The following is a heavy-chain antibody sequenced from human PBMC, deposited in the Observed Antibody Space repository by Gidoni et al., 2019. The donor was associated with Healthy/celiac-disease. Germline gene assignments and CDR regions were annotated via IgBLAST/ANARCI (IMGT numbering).Heavy chain of an antibody. J-gene: IGHJ6*02. D-gene: IGHD3-3*01. V-gene: IGHV3-15*01. CDR1: GFTFSNAW. CDR2: IKSKTDGGTT. CDR3: TTGLRYDDFWSGYREDREIYYYYGMDV. Sequence: EVQLVESGGGLVKPGGSLRLSCAASGFTFSNAWMSWVRQAPGKGREWVGRIKSKTDGGTTDYAAPVKGRFTISRDDSKNTLYLQMNSLKTEDTAVYYCTTGLRYDDFWSGYREDREIYYYYGMDVWGQGTTVTVSS.